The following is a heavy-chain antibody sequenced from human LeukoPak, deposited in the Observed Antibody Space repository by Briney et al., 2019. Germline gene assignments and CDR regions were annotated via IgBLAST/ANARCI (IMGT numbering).Heavy chain of an antibody. V-gene: IGHV4-61*09. D-gene: IGHD3-10*01. Sequence: SETLSLTCTVSGGSISSGFYDWYWIRQPAGKGLEWIGHIYTSKSMNYNPSLKSRVTISVDTSKNQFSLKLTSVTAADTAVYYCTKGRGIWGQGTLVIVSS. CDR1: GGSISSGFYD. CDR2: IYTSKSM. J-gene: IGHJ4*02. CDR3: TKGRGI.